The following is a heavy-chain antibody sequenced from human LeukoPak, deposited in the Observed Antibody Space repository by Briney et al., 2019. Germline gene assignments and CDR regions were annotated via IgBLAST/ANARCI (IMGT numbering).Heavy chain of an antibody. D-gene: IGHD5-12*01. CDR3: ARVGGYAALDY. CDR2: INPNSGGT. J-gene: IGHJ4*02. V-gene: IGHV1-2*02. Sequence: ASVKVSWKASGFTFTGHYMHWMRQAPGQGLEWMGWINPNSGGTNYAQKFQGRVTMTRDTSISTAYMELSRLRSDDTAVYYCARVGGYAALDYWGQGTLVTVSS. CDR1: GFTFTGHY.